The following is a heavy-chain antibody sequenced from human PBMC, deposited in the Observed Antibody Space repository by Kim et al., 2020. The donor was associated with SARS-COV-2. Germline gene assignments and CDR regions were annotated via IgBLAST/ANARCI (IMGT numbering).Heavy chain of an antibody. V-gene: IGHV3-33*01. D-gene: IGHD3-10*01. CDR2: IWFDGRDE. CDR1: GFTFINYG. J-gene: IGHJ4*02. Sequence: LSLTCAASGFTFINYGMHWVRQAPGKGLEWVANIWFDGRDEYYADSVKGRFTISRDNSKKTLYLQMNSLRVEDTAVYYCARDRGGSGTDGSDYWGQGTLITVSS. CDR3: ARDRGGSGTDGSDY.